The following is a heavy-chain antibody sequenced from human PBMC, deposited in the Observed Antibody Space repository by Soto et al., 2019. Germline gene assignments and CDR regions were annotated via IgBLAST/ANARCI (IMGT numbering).Heavy chain of an antibody. J-gene: IGHJ6*04. CDR2: MNPNSGNT. Sequence: GASVKVSCKASGYTFTSYDINWVRQATGQGLEWMGWMNPNSGNTGYAQKFQGRVTMTRNTSISTAYMELSSLRSEDTAVYYCARGCMYYDFWSGQMVQYGMDIGGEGTMVTVSS. CDR1: GYTFTSYD. CDR3: ARGCMYYDFWSGQMVQYGMDI. V-gene: IGHV1-8*01. D-gene: IGHD3-3*01.